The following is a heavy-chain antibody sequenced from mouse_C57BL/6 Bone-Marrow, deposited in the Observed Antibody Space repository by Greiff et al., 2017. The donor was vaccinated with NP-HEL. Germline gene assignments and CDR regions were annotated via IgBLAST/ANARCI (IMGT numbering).Heavy chain of an antibody. V-gene: IGHV5-9-1*02. J-gene: IGHJ3*01. CDR3: TREGRRWLLLAY. Sequence: EVQLVESGEGLVKPGGSLKLSCAASGFTFSSYAMSWVRQTPEKRLEWVAYISSGGDYTYYADTVKGRFTISRDNARNTLYLQMSSLKSEDTAMYYCTREGRRWLLLAYWGQGTLVTVSA. CDR1: GFTFSSYA. CDR2: ISSGGDYT. D-gene: IGHD2-3*01.